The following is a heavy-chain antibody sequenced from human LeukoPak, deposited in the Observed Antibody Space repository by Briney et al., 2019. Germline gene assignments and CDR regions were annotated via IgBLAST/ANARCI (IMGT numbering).Heavy chain of an antibody. D-gene: IGHD3-10*02. CDR1: GFTFSTYE. CDR3: AELGITMIGGV. V-gene: IGHV3-48*03. Sequence: PGGSLRLSCEASGFTFSTYEMNWVRQTPGKGLEWVSYITSSGFTIYYADSVKGRFTISRDNAKNSLYLQMNSLRAEDTAVYYCAELGITMIGGVWGKGTTVTISS. CDR2: ITSSGFTI. J-gene: IGHJ6*04.